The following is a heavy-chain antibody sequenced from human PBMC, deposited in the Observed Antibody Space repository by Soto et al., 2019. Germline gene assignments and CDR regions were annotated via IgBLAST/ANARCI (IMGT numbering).Heavy chain of an antibody. J-gene: IGHJ5*02. Sequence: PGGSLRLSCAASGFTFSSYAMHWVRQAPGKGLEWVAVISYDGSNKYYADSVKGRFTISRDNSKNTLYLQMNSLRAEDTAVYYCARGHRAATYYDFWSGFRNRFAPWGQGTLVSVSS. CDR2: ISYDGSNK. D-gene: IGHD3-3*01. CDR3: ARGHRAATYYDFWSGFRNRFAP. CDR1: GFTFSSYA. V-gene: IGHV3-30-3*01.